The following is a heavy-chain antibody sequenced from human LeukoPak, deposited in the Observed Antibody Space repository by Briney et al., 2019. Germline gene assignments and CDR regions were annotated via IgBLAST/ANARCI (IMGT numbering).Heavy chain of an antibody. D-gene: IGHD3-3*01. V-gene: IGHV4-61*02. J-gene: IGHJ5*01. CDR3: ARSDFWSEFDS. CDR2: IYTSGTT. Sequence: PSQTLSLTCTVSGGSISSGSYHWSWIRQPAGKGLEWIGRIYTSGTTDYNPSLKSRVTISVDTSKNQFSLKLSSVTAADTAVYYCARSDFWSEFDSWGQGTLVTVSS. CDR1: GGSISSGSYH.